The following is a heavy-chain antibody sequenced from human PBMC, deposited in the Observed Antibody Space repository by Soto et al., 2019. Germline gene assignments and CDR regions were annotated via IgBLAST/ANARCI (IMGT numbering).Heavy chain of an antibody. D-gene: IGHD6-25*01. CDR3: ARGGGSDSLAPKNYWFDT. CDR1: GYTFTDYH. V-gene: IGHV1-2*02. J-gene: IGHJ5*02. Sequence: QVQLVQSGDEVKNPGASVKVSCKPSGYTFTDYHIHWVRQAPGQGLEFMGWINANNGGAGSAQQFKGRVTVTRDTSISTVYMELSNLRSDDTAVYYCARGGGSDSLAPKNYWFDTWGQGTRVTVSS. CDR2: INANNGGA.